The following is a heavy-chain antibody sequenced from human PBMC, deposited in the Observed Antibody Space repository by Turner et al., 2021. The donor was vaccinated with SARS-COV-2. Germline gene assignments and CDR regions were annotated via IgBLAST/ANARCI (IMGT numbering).Heavy chain of an antibody. Sequence: QVQLQESGPGLVKPSETLSLTCSVSGGSITSYYWSWIRQPAGKGLEWIGRIYSRGSTNYNPSLKSRVTMSVDTSKNQFSLKLSSMTAADTAVYYCARDGDYYDSSGYSKDAFDIWGQGTMVTVSS. D-gene: IGHD3-22*01. CDR2: IYSRGST. J-gene: IGHJ3*02. CDR1: GGSITSYY. V-gene: IGHV4-4*07. CDR3: ARDGDYYDSSGYSKDAFDI.